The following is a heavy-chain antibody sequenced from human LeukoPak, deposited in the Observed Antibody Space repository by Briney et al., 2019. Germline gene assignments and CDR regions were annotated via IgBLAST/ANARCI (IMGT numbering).Heavy chain of an antibody. D-gene: IGHD5-12*01. CDR1: GYTFSAFY. Sequence: ASVTVSCKPSGYTFSAFYIHWVRQVPGQGREWMGWLRPDTGATNFAQNFLGRVTMTGDTSISTAYMELSRLRPDDTAVYYCARVDTVGTVNPFYWGQGTLVTVSS. J-gene: IGHJ4*02. CDR3: ARVDTVGTVNPFY. V-gene: IGHV1-2*02. CDR2: LRPDTGAT.